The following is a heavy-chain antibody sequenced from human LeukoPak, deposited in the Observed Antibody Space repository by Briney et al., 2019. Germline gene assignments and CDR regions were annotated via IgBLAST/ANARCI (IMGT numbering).Heavy chain of an antibody. Sequence: SETLSLTCTVSGGSISTYYWSWIRQPPGKGLEWIGYIYYSGSTNYNSSLKSRVIISVDTSKKQLSLKLSSVTAADTAVYYCARDDYYHSSGGWGSDYWGQGTLVTVSS. J-gene: IGHJ4*02. V-gene: IGHV4-59*01. CDR2: IYYSGST. CDR3: ARDDYYHSSGGWGSDY. D-gene: IGHD3-22*01. CDR1: GGSISTYY.